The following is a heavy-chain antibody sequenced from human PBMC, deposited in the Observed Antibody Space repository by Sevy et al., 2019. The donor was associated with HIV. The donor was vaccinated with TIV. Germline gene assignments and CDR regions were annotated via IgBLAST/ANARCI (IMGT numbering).Heavy chain of an antibody. CDR2: MHYGGNT. D-gene: IGHD3-16*01. V-gene: IGHV4-39*02. Sequence: SETLSLTCTAPGGSLVSPTFYWGWVRQPPGERLEWIAAMHYGGNTYYNPSLKDRLAMSIATSKNQVSLNLTSVTAADAAVHHCVRDHHLRGRHWFDSWGQGALVTVSS. CDR3: VRDHHLRGRHWFDS. J-gene: IGHJ5*01. CDR1: GGSLVSPTFY.